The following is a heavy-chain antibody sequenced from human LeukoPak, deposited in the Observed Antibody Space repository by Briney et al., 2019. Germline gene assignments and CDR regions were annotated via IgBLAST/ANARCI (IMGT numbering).Heavy chain of an antibody. Sequence: SVKVSCKASGGTFSSYAISWVRQAPGQGLEWMGRIIPILGIANYAQKFQGRVTITADKSTSTAYMELSSLRSEDTAVYYCARAPGVKANWFDPWGQGTLVTVSS. CDR1: GGTFSSYA. V-gene: IGHV1-69*04. D-gene: IGHD2-8*01. CDR3: ARAPGVKANWFDP. CDR2: IIPILGIA. J-gene: IGHJ5*02.